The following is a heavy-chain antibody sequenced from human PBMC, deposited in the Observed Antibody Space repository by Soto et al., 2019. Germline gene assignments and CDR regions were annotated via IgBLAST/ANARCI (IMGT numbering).Heavy chain of an antibody. V-gene: IGHV1-18*01. CDR2: ISAYNGNT. D-gene: IGHD2-15*01. Sequence: QVQLVQSGAEVKKPGASVKVSCKASGYTFTSYGISWVRQAPGQGLEWMGWISAYNGNTNYAQKLQGRVTMTTDTSTSTAYMELRSLRSHDTAVYYCARGSCGGGSCYYYGMDVWGQGTTVTVSS. CDR3: ARGSCGGGSCYYYGMDV. CDR1: GYTFTSYG. J-gene: IGHJ6*02.